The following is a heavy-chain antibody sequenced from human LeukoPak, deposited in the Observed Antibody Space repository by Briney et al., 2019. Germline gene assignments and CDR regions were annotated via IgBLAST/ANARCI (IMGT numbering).Heavy chain of an antibody. D-gene: IGHD3-22*01. J-gene: IGHJ3*02. Sequence: GGSLRLSCAASGFTFSDYYMSWIRQAPGKGLEWVSYISSSGSTIYYADSVKGRFTISRDNAKNSLYLQTNSLRAEDTAVYYCAVREGQGSGYYYGAFDIWGQGTMVTVSS. V-gene: IGHV3-11*01. CDR3: AVREGQGSGYYYGAFDI. CDR1: GFTFSDYY. CDR2: ISSSGSTI.